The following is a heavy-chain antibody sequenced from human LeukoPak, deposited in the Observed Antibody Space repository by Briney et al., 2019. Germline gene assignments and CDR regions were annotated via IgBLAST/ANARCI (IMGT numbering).Heavy chain of an antibody. D-gene: IGHD3-10*01. V-gene: IGHV3-15*01. Sequence: GGSLRLSCAASGFTFSNAWMSWVRQAPGKGLEWVGRIKSKTDGGTTDYAAPVKGRFNISRDDSKNTLYLQMNSLKTEDTAVYYCTTDPLQGMVRVDYWGQETLDTVSS. CDR2: IKSKTDGGTT. CDR1: GFTFSNAW. J-gene: IGHJ4*02. CDR3: TTDPLQGMVRVDY.